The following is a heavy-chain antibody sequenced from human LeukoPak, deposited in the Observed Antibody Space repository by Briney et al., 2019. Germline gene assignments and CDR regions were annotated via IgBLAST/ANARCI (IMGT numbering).Heavy chain of an antibody. CDR3: AREEIEGYCSSTSCPKRAYYLDY. J-gene: IGHJ4*02. CDR1: GGPISSYY. CDR2: IYYSGST. Sequence: SETLSLTCTVSGGPISSYYWSWIRQPPGKGLEWIGYIYYSGSTNYNPSLKSRVTISVDTSKNQFSLKLSSVTAADTAVYYCAREEIEGYCSSTSCPKRAYYLDYWGQGTLVTVSS. D-gene: IGHD2-2*01. V-gene: IGHV4-59*01.